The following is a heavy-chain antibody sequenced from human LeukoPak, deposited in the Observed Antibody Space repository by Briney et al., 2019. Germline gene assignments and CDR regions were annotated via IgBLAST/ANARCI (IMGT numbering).Heavy chain of an antibody. CDR3: ARRAPFALLDGFDY. CDR2: ISSSSTI. CDR1: GFTFSSYS. J-gene: IGHJ4*02. Sequence: GGSLRLSCAASGFTFSSYSMNWVRQAPGKGLEWVSYISSSSTIYYADSVKGRFTISRDNAKNSLYLQMNSLRAEDTAVYYCARRAPFALLDGFDYWGQGTLVTVSS. V-gene: IGHV3-48*04. D-gene: IGHD1-1*01.